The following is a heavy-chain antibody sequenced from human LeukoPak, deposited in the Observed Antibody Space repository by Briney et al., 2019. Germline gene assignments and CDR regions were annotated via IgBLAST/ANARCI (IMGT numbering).Heavy chain of an antibody. V-gene: IGHV3-21*01. Sequence: GGSLRLSCAASGFRFSSYSMDWVRQAPGKGLEWVSSISSSSSYIYYADSVKGRFTISRDNAKRSLYLQMNSLRAEDTAVYYCASSAPSDIWGRGTMVTVSS. J-gene: IGHJ3*02. CDR1: GFRFSSYS. CDR2: ISSSSSYI. CDR3: ASSAPSDI.